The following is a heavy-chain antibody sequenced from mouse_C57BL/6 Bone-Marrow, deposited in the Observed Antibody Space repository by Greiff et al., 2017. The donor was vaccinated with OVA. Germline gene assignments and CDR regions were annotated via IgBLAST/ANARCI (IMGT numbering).Heavy chain of an antibody. CDR2: INPYNGGT. CDR3: AREGPIYYYGSFDY. V-gene: IGHV1-19*01. D-gene: IGHD1-1*01. J-gene: IGHJ2*01. Sequence: EVQLQQSGPVLVKPGASVKMSCKASGYTFTDYYMNWVKQSHGKSLEWIGVINPYNGGTSYNQKFKGKATLTVDKSSSTAYMELNSLTSEDSAVYYCAREGPIYYYGSFDYWGQGTTLTVSS. CDR1: GYTFTDYY.